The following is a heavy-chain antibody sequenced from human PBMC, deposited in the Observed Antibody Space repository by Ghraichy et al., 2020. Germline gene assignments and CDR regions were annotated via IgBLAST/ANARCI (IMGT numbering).Heavy chain of an antibody. V-gene: IGHV4-39*07. CDR3: ARDFAGASDY. CDR1: GGSISSSSYY. Sequence: SETLSLTCTVSGGSISSSSYYWGWIRQPPGKGLDWIGSIYYSGSTYYHPSLKSRVTISVDTSKNQFSLKLSSVTDADTAVDYCARDFAGASDYWGQGTLVTVSS. CDR2: IYYSGST. D-gene: IGHD1-26*01. J-gene: IGHJ4*02.